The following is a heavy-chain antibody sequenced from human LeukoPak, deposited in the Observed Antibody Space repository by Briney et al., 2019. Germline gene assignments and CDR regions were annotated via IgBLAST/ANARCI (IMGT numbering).Heavy chain of an antibody. D-gene: IGHD6-13*01. CDR1: GYTFTSYA. Sequence: ASVKVSCKASGYTFTSYAMNWVRQAPGQGLEWMGWINTNTGNPTYAQGFTGRFVFSLDTSVSTAYLQISSLKAEDTAVYYCASDSSSWYAIDAFDIWGQGTMVTVSS. CDR2: INTNTGNP. CDR3: ASDSSSWYAIDAFDI. V-gene: IGHV7-4-1*02. J-gene: IGHJ3*02.